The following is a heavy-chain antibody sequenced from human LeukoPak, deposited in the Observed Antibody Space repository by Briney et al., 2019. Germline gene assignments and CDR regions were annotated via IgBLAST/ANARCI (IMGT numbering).Heavy chain of an antibody. CDR3: ARAGRPKYYYDSSGYYQPFDY. J-gene: IGHJ4*02. D-gene: IGHD3-22*01. CDR2: INPNSGGT. V-gene: IGHV1-2*02. CDR1: GYTFTGYY. Sequence: GASVKVFCKASGYTFTGYYMHWVRQAPGQGLEWMGWINPNSGGTNYAQKFQGRVTMTRDTSISTAYMELSRLRSDDTAVYYCARAGRPKYYYDSSGYYQPFDYWGQGTLVTVSS.